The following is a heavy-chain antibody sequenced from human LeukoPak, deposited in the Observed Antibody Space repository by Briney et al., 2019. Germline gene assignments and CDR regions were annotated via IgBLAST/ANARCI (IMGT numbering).Heavy chain of an antibody. CDR1: GFTFSSYA. CDR2: ISYDGSNK. J-gene: IGHJ5*02. Sequence: GGSLRLSCAASGFTFSSYAMHWVRQAPGKGLEWVAVISYDGSNKYYADSVKGRFTISRDNSKNTLYLQMNSLRAEDTAVYYCARDSLVYYYDSSGYPNWFDPWGQGTLVTVSS. CDR3: ARDSLVYYYDSSGYPNWFDP. V-gene: IGHV3-30*04. D-gene: IGHD3-22*01.